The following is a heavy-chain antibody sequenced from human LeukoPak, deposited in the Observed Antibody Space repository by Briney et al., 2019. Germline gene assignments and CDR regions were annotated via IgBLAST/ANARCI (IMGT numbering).Heavy chain of an antibody. J-gene: IGHJ4*02. D-gene: IGHD6-19*01. CDR2: MNPNSGNT. V-gene: IGHV1-8*01. Sequence: GASVRVSCKASGYSFTSYDLSWVRQATGQGLEWMGWMNPNSGNTGYAQKFQGRVTMTRDTSISTAYMELTSLTSEDTAIYYCARGLAVAGTGYWGQGTLVTVSS. CDR3: ARGLAVAGTGY. CDR1: GYSFTSYD.